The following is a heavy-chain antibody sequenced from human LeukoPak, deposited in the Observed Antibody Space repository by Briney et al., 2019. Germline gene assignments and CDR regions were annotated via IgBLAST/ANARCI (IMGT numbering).Heavy chain of an antibody. J-gene: IGHJ6*02. V-gene: IGHV3-21*01. Sequence: GGSLRLSCAASGFTFSSYSINWVRQAPGKGLEWVSSISSSSSYIYYADSVKGRFTISRDNAKNSLYLQMNSLRAEDTAVYYCARGSYLHYGMDVWGQGTTVTVSS. CDR3: ARGSYLHYGMDV. CDR2: ISSSSSYI. D-gene: IGHD3-10*01. CDR1: GFTFSSYS.